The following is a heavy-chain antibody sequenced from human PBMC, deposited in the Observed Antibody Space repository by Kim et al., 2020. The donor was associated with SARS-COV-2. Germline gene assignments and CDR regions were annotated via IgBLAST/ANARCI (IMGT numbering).Heavy chain of an antibody. V-gene: IGHV1-2*02. CDR3: ARDATPLTTEFDY. Sequence: YSQKFEGRVTMTRDPSISTAYLELSSLRPDDTAVYYCARDATPLTTEFDYWGQGTLVSVS. J-gene: IGHJ4*02. D-gene: IGHD3-22*01.